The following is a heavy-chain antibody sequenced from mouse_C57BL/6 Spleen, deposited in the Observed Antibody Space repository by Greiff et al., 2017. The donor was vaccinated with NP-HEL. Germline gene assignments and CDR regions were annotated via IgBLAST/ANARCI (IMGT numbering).Heavy chain of an antibody. CDR1: GFTFSDYY. V-gene: IGHV5-16*01. Sequence: EVQLVESEGGLVQPGSSMKLSCTASGFTFSDYYMAWVRQVPEKGLEWVANINSDGSSPYYLDSLQSRFIISRANSKNILYMQMSSLKSEDTATYYCARRDGSSGDYAMDYWGQGTSVTVSS. CDR3: ARRDGSSGDYAMDY. D-gene: IGHD1-1*01. J-gene: IGHJ4*01. CDR2: INSDGSSP.